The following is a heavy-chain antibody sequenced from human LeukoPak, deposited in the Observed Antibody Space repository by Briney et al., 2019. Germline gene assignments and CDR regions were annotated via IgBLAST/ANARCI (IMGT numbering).Heavy chain of an antibody. V-gene: IGHV1-2*02. CDR2: INPNSGGT. D-gene: IGHD2-15*01. CDR3: ATKWGYCSGGSCYPYYMDV. CDR1: GYTFTGYY. J-gene: IGHJ6*03. Sequence: ASVKVSCKASGYTFTGYYMHWVRQAPGQGLEWMGWINPNSGGTNYAQKFQGRVTMTEDTSTDTAYMELSSLRSEDTAVYYCATKWGYCSGGSCYPYYMDVWGKGTTVTVSS.